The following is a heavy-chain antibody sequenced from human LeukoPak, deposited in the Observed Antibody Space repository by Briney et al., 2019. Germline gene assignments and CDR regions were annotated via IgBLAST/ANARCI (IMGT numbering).Heavy chain of an antibody. CDR3: AKEYSGYDSGVLDH. CDR2: ISYDGSNK. V-gene: IGHV3-30*18. J-gene: IGHJ4*02. D-gene: IGHD5-12*01. Sequence: PGRSLRLSCAASGFTFSSYGMHWVRQAPGKGLEWVAVISYDGSNKYYADSVKGRFTISRDNSKNTLYLQMNSLRAEDTAVYYCAKEYSGYDSGVLDHWGQGTLVTVSS. CDR1: GFTFSSYG.